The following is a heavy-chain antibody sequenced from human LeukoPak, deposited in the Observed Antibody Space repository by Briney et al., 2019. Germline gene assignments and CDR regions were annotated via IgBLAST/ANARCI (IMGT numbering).Heavy chain of an antibody. D-gene: IGHD4-23*01. Sequence: ASVKVSCKASGYTFTSYYMHWVRQAPGQGLEWMGIINPSGGSTSYAQKFQGRVTMTRDTSTSTAYMELRSLRSDDTAVYYCARVAYGGSFFDYWGQGTLVTVSS. J-gene: IGHJ4*02. V-gene: IGHV1-46*01. CDR3: ARVAYGGSFFDY. CDR1: GYTFTSYY. CDR2: INPSGGST.